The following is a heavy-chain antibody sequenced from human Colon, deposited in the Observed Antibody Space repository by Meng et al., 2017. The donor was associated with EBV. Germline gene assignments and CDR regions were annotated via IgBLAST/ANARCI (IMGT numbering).Heavy chain of an antibody. CDR1: GDSVATGRYY. CDR3: ARVSGRSFDP. Sequence: QVRLEEPGPGLVKPSDTLSLTCTVSGDSVATGRYYWSWIRQPPGKGLEWIAYIYYIGGTNYNPSLKSRLTISLDTSKNQFSLSLRSVTAADTAVYYCARVSGRSFDPWGQGTLVTVSS. V-gene: IGHV4-61*01. J-gene: IGHJ5*02. D-gene: IGHD3-10*01. CDR2: IYYIGGT.